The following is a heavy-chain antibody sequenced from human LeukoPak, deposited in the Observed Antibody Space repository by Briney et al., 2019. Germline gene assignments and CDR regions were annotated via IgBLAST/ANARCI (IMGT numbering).Heavy chain of an antibody. D-gene: IGHD5-24*01. V-gene: IGHV3-21*01. CDR1: GFTFSSYS. J-gene: IGHJ4*02. CDR2: ISSSSSYI. CDR3: AREGEMATILYYFDY. Sequence: PGGSLRLSCAASGFTFSSYSMNWVRQAPGKVLEWVSSISSSSSYIYYADSVKGRFTISRDNAKNSLYLQMNSLRAEDTAVYYCAREGEMATILYYFDYWGQGTLVTVSS.